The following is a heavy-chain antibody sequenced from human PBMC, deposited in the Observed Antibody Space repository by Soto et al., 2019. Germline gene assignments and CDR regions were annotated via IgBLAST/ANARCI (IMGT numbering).Heavy chain of an antibody. J-gene: IGHJ6*02. CDR3: ARFDYGDLYYYGMDV. CDR1: GYTFTSYG. D-gene: IGHD4-17*01. CDR2: ISAYNGNT. Sequence: ASVKVSCKASGYTFTSYGISWVRQAPGQGLEWMGWISAYNGNTNYAQKLRGRVTMTTDTSTSTAYMELRGPRSDDTAVYYCARFDYGDLYYYGMDVWGQGTTVTVSS. V-gene: IGHV1-18*04.